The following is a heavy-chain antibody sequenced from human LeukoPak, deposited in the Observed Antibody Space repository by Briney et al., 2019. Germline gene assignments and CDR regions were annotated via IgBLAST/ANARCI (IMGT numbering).Heavy chain of an antibody. Sequence: NPGRSLRLSCAASGFTFSNAWMSWVRQAPGKGLEWVGRIKSKSDGGTTDYAAPVKGRFTISRDDSKTTLFLQMNTLKSEDTAVYFCTSHSNWGQGTLVTVSS. J-gene: IGHJ4*02. CDR1: GFTFSNAW. CDR2: IKSKSDGGTT. CDR3: TSHSN. V-gene: IGHV3-15*01.